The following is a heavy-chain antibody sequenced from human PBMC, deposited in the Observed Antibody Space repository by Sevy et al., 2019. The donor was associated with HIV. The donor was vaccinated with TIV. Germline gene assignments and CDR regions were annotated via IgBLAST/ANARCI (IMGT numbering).Heavy chain of an antibody. J-gene: IGHJ4*02. D-gene: IGHD1-1*01. Sequence: SETLSLTCTVSGESISSSGYYWSWIRQHPGEGLEWIGYILYSGNPYYNPSLKSRLIISLDTSKNQFSLKLSSVTAADTAVYYCARGQITTIGFDYWGQGTLVTVSS. CDR3: ARGQITTIGFDY. CDR2: ILYSGNP. CDR1: GESISSSGYY. V-gene: IGHV4-31*03.